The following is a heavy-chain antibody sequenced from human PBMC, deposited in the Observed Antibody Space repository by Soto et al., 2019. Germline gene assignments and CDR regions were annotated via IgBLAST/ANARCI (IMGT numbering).Heavy chain of an antibody. V-gene: IGHV4-31*03. CDR1: GGSISSGGYY. CDR2: IYYSGST. Sequence: QVQLQESGPGLVKPSQTLSLTCTVPGGSISSGGYYWSGIRQHPGKGLEWIGYIYYSGSTYYNPSLKSRCTISVDTSKNQFSLKLSSVTAADTAVYYCARSSQSTVTTFDYGGQGTLVTVSS. J-gene: IGHJ4*02. CDR3: ARSSQSTVTTFDY. D-gene: IGHD4-17*01.